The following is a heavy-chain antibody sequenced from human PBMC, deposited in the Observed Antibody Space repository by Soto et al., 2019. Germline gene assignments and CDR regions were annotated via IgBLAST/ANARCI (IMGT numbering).Heavy chain of an antibody. D-gene: IGHD3-10*01. CDR3: VRRGSGNCYHWYFDV. Sequence: PGESLKISCKGSGYSFITYWIGWVRQMPGQGLERMGIIYPGDSDTRYSPSFQGQVTISVDKSISTAYLQWSSLKASDTAIYYCVRRGSGNCYHWYFDVWGRGTLVTVSS. CDR1: GYSFITYW. V-gene: IGHV5-51*01. J-gene: IGHJ2*01. CDR2: IYPGDSDT.